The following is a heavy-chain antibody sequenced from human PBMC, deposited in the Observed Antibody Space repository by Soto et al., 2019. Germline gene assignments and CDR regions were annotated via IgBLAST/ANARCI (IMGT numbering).Heavy chain of an antibody. Sequence: PGGSLRLSCAASGFTFSSYEMNWVRQAPGKGLEWVSYISSSGSTIYYADSVKGRFTISRDNAKNTLYLQMNSLRAEDTAVYYCARDGPLTDYYYGMDVWGQGTTVTVSS. CDR3: ARDGPLTDYYYGMDV. CDR2: ISSSGSTI. J-gene: IGHJ6*02. D-gene: IGHD2-21*02. V-gene: IGHV3-48*03. CDR1: GFTFSSYE.